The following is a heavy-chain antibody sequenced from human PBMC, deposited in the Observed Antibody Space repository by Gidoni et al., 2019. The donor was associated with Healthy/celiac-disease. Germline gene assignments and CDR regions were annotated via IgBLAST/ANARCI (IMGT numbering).Heavy chain of an antibody. V-gene: IGHV3-9*01. CDR2: ISWNSGSI. J-gene: IGHJ6*02. CDR3: AKDGTAAVYYYGMDV. CDR1: GFTFDDYA. Sequence: EVQLVESGGGLVQPGRSLRLSCSASGFTFDDYAMHWVRQAPGKGLEWVSGISWNSGSIGYADSVKGRFTISRDNAKNSLYLQMNSLRAEDTALYYCAKDGTAAVYYYGMDVWGQGTTVTVSS. D-gene: IGHD6-13*01.